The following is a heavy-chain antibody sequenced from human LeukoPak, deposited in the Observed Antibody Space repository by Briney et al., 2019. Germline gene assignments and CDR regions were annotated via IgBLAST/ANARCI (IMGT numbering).Heavy chain of an antibody. Sequence: GSLRLSCAASGFTFNSYSMNWIRQAPGKGLEWIGYIYSDGTTSYSPSLRSRVTISIDTSRNQFSLKLSSVTAADAAVYYCARDTRSYDTSGYYYFDYWGQGALVTVSS. D-gene: IGHD3-22*01. CDR2: IYSDGTT. CDR1: GFTFNSYS. J-gene: IGHJ4*02. CDR3: ARDTRSYDTSGYYYFDY. V-gene: IGHV4-59*01.